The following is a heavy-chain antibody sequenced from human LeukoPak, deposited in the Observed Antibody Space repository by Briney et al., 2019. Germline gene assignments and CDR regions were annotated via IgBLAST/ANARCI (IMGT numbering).Heavy chain of an antibody. Sequence: GGSLRLSCAASGFTFSSYAMSWVRQAPGKGLEWVSAVSGSGGSTYYADSVKGRFTISRDNSKNTLYLQMNSLRAEDTAVYYCAKDLKGYDFWSGYSIDYWGQGTLVTVSS. CDR3: AKDLKGYDFWSGYSIDY. D-gene: IGHD3-3*01. CDR2: VSGSGGST. V-gene: IGHV3-23*01. J-gene: IGHJ4*02. CDR1: GFTFSSYA.